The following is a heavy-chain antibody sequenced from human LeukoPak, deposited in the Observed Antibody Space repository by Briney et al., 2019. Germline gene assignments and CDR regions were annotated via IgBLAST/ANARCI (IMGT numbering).Heavy chain of an antibody. V-gene: IGHV3-30-3*01. CDR1: GFTFSSYA. CDR3: AKGKITAMVVDY. J-gene: IGHJ4*02. Sequence: GGSLRLSCAASGFTFSSYAMHWVRQAPGKGLEWVAVVSYDGSNKYCADSVKGRFTISRDNSKNTLYLQMNSLRAEDTAVYYCAKGKITAMVVDYWGQGTPVTVSS. D-gene: IGHD5-18*01. CDR2: VSYDGSNK.